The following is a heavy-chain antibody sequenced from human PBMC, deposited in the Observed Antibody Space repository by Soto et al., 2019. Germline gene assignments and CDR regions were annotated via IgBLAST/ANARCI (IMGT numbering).Heavy chain of an antibody. CDR3: ARVRCTNGVCYTWHHFDY. V-gene: IGHV1-2*04. J-gene: IGHJ4*02. Sequence: ASVKVSCKASGYTFTGYYMHWVRQAPGQGLEWMGWINPNSGSTNYAQKFQGWVTMTRDTSISTAYMELSRLRSDDTAVYYCARVRCTNGVCYTWHHFDYWGQGTLVTVSS. CDR2: INPNSGST. D-gene: IGHD2-8*01. CDR1: GYTFTGYY.